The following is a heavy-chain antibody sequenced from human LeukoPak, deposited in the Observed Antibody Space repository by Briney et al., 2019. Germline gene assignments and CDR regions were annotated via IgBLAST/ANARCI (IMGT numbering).Heavy chain of an antibody. CDR2: IYYSGSI. CDR3: GRVNSSGWYPAFDI. Sequence: SQTLSLTCAVSGGSISSGDYYWSWIPQPPGKVLEWIGYIYYSGSIYYNPSLKSRVAMSVDTSTTQFSLKRNSVTAADTAVYYCGRVNSSGWYPAFDIWGQGTMVTVSS. J-gene: IGHJ3*02. D-gene: IGHD6-19*01. V-gene: IGHV4-30-4*01. CDR1: GGSISSGDYY.